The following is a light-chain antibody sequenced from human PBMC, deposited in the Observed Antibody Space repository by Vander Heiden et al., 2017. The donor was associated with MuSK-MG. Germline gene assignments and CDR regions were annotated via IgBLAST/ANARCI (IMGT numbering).Light chain of an antibody. CDR1: QNILSW. J-gene: IGKJ1*01. CDR2: KAS. CDR3: QQVNTYSWT. V-gene: IGKV1-5*03. Sequence: DIQMTQSPSTLSASVGDRVTITCRASQNILSWLAWYQQKPGKAPKLLIYKASSLESGVPSRFSGSGSGTEFTLTISSLQPDDFATYYCQQVNTYSWTFGQGTKVEIK.